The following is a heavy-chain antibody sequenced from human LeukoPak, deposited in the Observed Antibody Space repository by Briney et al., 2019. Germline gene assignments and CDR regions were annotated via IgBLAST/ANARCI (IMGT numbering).Heavy chain of an antibody. CDR1: GYSTTNGYY. Sequence: SETLSLTCAVSGYSTTNGYYWAWIRQSPGKGLEWIGNIYYSGNTYYNPSLKSRVTISVDTSKNQFSLMLSSVTAADTAVYYCARRYSNYFFDYWGQGTLVTVSS. CDR2: IYYSGNT. J-gene: IGHJ4*02. CDR3: ARRYSNYFFDY. D-gene: IGHD4-11*01. V-gene: IGHV4-38-2*01.